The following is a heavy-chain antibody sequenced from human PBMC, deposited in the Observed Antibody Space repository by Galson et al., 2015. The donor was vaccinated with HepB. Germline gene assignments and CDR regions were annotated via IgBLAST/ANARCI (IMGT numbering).Heavy chain of an antibody. CDR1: GFTFSSYE. J-gene: IGHJ6*02. D-gene: IGHD3-10*01. CDR2: ISNSGVTI. CDR3: ARDRGSYFGMDV. V-gene: IGHV3-48*03. Sequence: CAASGFTFSSYEMNWVRQAPGKGLEWVSYISNSGVTIYYADSVKGRFTISRDNAKNSLYLQMNSLRAEDTAVYYCARDRGSYFGMDVWGQGTTVTVSS.